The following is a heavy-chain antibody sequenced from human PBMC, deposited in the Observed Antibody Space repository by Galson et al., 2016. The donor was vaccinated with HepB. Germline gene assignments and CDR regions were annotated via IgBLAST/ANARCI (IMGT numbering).Heavy chain of an antibody. CDR3: AREAEERGVILMPY. CDR1: GYTFTTYG. D-gene: IGHD3-10*01. CDR2: ISAYYGNT. Sequence: SVKVSCKASGYTFTTYGISWVRQAPGQGLEWMGWISAYYGNTKSTQKLQGRVTMTRDTSTSTAYMELRSLTSDDTAVYHCAREAEERGVILMPYWGQGTLVTVSS. V-gene: IGHV1-18*01. J-gene: IGHJ4*02.